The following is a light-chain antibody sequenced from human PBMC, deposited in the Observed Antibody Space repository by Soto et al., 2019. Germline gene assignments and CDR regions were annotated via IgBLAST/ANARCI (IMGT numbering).Light chain of an antibody. J-gene: IGLJ1*01. CDR2: EVT. CDR1: SNDVGGYDY. Sequence: QSVLTQPASVSGSPGQSITISCTGTSNDVGGYDYVSWYQQHPGKAPKFMIYEVTNRPSGVSHRFSGSKSGNMASLTISVLQAEDEADYYCSSYTTTSTYVFGTGTKVTVL. V-gene: IGLV2-14*01. CDR3: SSYTTTSTYV.